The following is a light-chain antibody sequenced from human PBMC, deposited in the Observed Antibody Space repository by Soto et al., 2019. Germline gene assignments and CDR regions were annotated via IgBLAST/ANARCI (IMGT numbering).Light chain of an antibody. CDR1: QGIGST. CDR3: HQYVSSWT. J-gene: IGKJ1*01. Sequence: EIVMTQSPATLSVSPGEGATLSCRASQGIGSTLAWYQHKPGQTPRLLIYDASTRATGIPDRFSGSGSGTDFTLTISRLEPEDFAVYYCHQYVSSWTFGQGTKVDIK. V-gene: IGKV3D-15*01. CDR2: DAS.